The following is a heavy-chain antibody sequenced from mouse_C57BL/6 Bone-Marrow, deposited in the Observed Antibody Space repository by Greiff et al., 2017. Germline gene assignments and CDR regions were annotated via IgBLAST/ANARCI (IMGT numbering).Heavy chain of an antibody. V-gene: IGHV5-16*01. CDR3: ARDGYYENYYAMDY. CDR1: GFTFSDYY. D-gene: IGHD2-3*01. CDR2: INYDGSST. Sequence: EVKVVESEGGLVQPGSSMKLSCTASGFTFSDYYMAWVRQVPEKGLEWVANINYDGSSTYYLDSLKSRFIISRDNAKNILYLQMSSLKSEDTATYYCARDGYYENYYAMDYWGQGTSVTVSS. J-gene: IGHJ4*01.